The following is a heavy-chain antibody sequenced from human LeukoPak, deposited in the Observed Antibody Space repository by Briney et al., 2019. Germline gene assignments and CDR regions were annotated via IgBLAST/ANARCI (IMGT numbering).Heavy chain of an antibody. CDR3: AREGRRLRFLEWLLRPNWFDP. CDR1: GYTFTSYY. Sequence: ASVKVSCKASGYTFTSYYMHWVRQAPGQGLEWMGIINPSGGSTSYAQKFQGRVTMTRDMSTSTVYMELSSPRSEDTAVYYCAREGRRLRFLEWLLRPNWFDPWGQGTLVTVSS. J-gene: IGHJ5*02. V-gene: IGHV1-46*01. CDR2: INPSGGST. D-gene: IGHD3-3*01.